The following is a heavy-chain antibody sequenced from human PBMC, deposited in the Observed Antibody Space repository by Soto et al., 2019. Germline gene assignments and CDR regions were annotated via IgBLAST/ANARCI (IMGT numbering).Heavy chain of an antibody. J-gene: IGHJ4*02. V-gene: IGHV1-2*04. CDR1: GYTFTGYY. D-gene: IGHD4-17*01. Sequence: ASVKVSCKASGYTFTGYYMHWVRQAPGQGLEWMGWINPNSGGTNYAQKFQGWVTMTRDTSISTAYMGLSRLRSDDTAVYYCAREPRNDYGDYGATTKVFDYWGQGTLVTVSS. CDR3: AREPRNDYGDYGATTKVFDY. CDR2: INPNSGGT.